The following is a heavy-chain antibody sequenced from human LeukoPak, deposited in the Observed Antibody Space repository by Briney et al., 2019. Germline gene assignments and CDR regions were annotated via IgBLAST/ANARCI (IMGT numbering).Heavy chain of an antibody. CDR3: AKQMDF. CDR2: ITWNSGTI. CDR1: GFTFYDYA. J-gene: IGHJ6*04. Sequence: PGVSLRLFCAPSGFTFYDYAMHWVRKATGKGLEWVSGITWNSGTIGYADSVKGRFTIFRDNAKNSLYLQMNSLKTEDTALYYCAKQMDFWGKGTKVSVSS. V-gene: IGHV3-9*01.